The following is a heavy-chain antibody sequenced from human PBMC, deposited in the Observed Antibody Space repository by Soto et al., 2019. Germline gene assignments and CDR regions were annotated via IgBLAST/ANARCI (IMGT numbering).Heavy chain of an antibody. Sequence: SETLSLTXTVSGGSISSSSYYWGWIRQPPGKGLEWIGSIYYSGSTYYNPSLKSRVTISVDTSKNQFSLKLSSVTAADTAVYYCATKYYDFWSGYSDVWGQGTTVTVSS. CDR3: ATKYYDFWSGYSDV. CDR1: GGSISSSSYY. D-gene: IGHD3-3*01. J-gene: IGHJ6*02. CDR2: IYYSGST. V-gene: IGHV4-39*01.